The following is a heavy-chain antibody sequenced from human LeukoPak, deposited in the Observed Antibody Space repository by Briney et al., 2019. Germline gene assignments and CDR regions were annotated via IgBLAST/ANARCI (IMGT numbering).Heavy chain of an antibody. CDR1: GFTFSSYA. CDR2: ISYDGSNK. D-gene: IGHD2-21*02. J-gene: IGHJ5*02. V-gene: IGHV3-30-3*01. CDR3: ARDLVVVTATPYQNWFDP. Sequence: GGSLRLSCAASGFTFSSYAMHWVRRAPGKGLEWVAVISYDGSNKYYADSVKGRFTISRDNSKNTLYLQMNSLRAEDTAVYYCARDLVVVTATPYQNWFDPWGQGTLVTVSS.